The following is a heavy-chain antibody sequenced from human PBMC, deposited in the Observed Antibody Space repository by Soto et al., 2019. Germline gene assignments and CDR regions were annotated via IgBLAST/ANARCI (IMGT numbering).Heavy chain of an antibody. V-gene: IGHV4-34*01. CDR2: INHSGSP. D-gene: IGHD2-15*01. J-gene: IGHJ1*01. Sequence: QVQLQQWGAGLLKPSETLSLTCAVSGGSFSAYYWTWIRKPPGKGLEWLGEINHSGSPNYNPSLESRVTISVEPSKNHFSLKLSSVTAADTAIYFCARGRGSHFQDWGQGSLVTVSS. CDR1: GGSFSAYY. CDR3: ARGRGSHFQD.